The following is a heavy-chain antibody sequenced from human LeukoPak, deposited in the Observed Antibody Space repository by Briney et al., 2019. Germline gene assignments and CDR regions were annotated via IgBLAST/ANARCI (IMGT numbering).Heavy chain of an antibody. CDR2: INHSGST. Sequence: NPSETLSLTCAVYGGSFSGYYWSWIRQPPGKGLEWIGEINHSGSTYYNPSLKSRVTISVDTSKNQFSLKLSSVTAADTAVYYCARVAIAARPVDYWGQGTLVTVSS. CDR1: GGSFSGYY. V-gene: IGHV4-34*01. J-gene: IGHJ4*02. CDR3: ARVAIAARPVDY. D-gene: IGHD6-6*01.